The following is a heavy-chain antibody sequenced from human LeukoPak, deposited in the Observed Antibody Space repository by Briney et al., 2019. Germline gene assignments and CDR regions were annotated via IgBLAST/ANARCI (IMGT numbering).Heavy chain of an antibody. CDR2: INHSGST. V-gene: IGHV4-34*01. CDR1: GGSFSGYY. CDR3: ARVADYYDSRSFDY. D-gene: IGHD3-22*01. Sequence: SETLSLTCAVYGGSFSGYYWSWIRQPPGKGLEWIGEINHSGSTNYNPSLKRRVTISVDTSKNQFSLKLSSVTAADTAVYYCARVADYYDSRSFDYWGQETLVTVSS. J-gene: IGHJ4*02.